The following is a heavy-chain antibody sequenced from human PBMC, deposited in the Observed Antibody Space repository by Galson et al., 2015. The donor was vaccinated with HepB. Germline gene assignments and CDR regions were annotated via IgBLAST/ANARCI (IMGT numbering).Heavy chain of an antibody. CDR2: INAGNGNT. D-gene: IGHD5-18*01. CDR3: ARVFNSYGLFDY. V-gene: IGHV1-3*01. J-gene: IGHJ4*02. Sequence: SVKVSCKASGYTFTSYAMHWVRQAPGQRLEWMGWINAGNGNTKYSQKFQGRVTITRDTSASTAYMELSSLRSEDTAVYYCARVFNSYGLFDYWGQGTLVTVSS. CDR1: GYTFTSYA.